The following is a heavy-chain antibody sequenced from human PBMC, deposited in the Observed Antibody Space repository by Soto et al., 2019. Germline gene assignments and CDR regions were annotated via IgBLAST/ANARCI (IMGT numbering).Heavy chain of an antibody. D-gene: IGHD2-8*02. CDR1: GGSISSSSYY. CDR2: IYYSGST. J-gene: IGHJ4*02. CDR3: ARDKITGLFDY. V-gene: IGHV4-39*02. Sequence: SETLSLTCTVSGGSISSSSYYWGWIRQPPGKGLEWIGSIYYSGSTYYNPSLKSRVTISVDTSKNQFSLKLSSVTAADTAVYYCARDKITGLFDYWGQGPLVTVSS.